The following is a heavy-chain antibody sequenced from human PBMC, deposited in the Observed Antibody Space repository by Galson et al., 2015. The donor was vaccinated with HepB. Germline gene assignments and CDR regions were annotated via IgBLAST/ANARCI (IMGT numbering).Heavy chain of an antibody. V-gene: IGHV4-59*08. CDR1: GGSISSYY. D-gene: IGHD5-12*01. CDR2: IYYSGST. CDR3: ARLGSGNIVASDY. Sequence: ETLSLTCTVSGGSISSYYWSRIRQPPGKGLEWIGYIYYSGSTNYNPSLKSRVTISVDTSKNQFSLKLSSVTAADTAVYYCARLGSGNIVASDYWGQGTLVTVSS. J-gene: IGHJ4*02.